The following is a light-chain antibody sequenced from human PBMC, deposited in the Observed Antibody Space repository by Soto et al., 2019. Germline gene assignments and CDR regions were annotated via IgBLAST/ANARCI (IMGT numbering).Light chain of an antibody. J-gene: IGKJ5*01. CDR1: QSVSSD. CDR3: QQYGSSPRIT. V-gene: IGKV3-15*01. Sequence: EKVMTQSPATLSVSPGERATLSCRASQSVSSDLAWYQQKPGQAPRLLIYGASTRATGIPARFSGSGSGTEFTLIISSLQSEDFAVYYCQQYGSSPRITFGQGTRLEIK. CDR2: GAS.